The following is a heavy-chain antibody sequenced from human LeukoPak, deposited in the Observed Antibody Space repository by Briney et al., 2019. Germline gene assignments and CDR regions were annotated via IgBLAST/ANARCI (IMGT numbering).Heavy chain of an antibody. CDR1: GYTFSDHY. V-gene: IGHV1-2*02. Sequence: ASVTVSCKASGYTFSDHYMHWVRQAPGQGLEWMGWTNPNSDGTKYAEKFQGRVTMTWDTSISTGYMEVSRLRYGDTAVYYCARTMAGVWGSYDYWGQGTLVSVSS. CDR3: ARTMAGVWGSYDY. D-gene: IGHD3-16*01. J-gene: IGHJ4*02. CDR2: TNPNSDGT.